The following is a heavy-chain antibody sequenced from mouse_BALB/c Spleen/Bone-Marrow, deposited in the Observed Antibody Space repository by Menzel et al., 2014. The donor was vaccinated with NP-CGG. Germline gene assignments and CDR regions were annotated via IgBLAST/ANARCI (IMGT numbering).Heavy chain of an antibody. CDR3: ARDIGRVFFDD. CDR1: GFTFTDYY. CDR2: IRNKPNGYTT. J-gene: IGHJ2*01. Sequence: EVKLLASGGGLVQPGGSLRLSCATSGFTFTDYYMNWVRQPPGKALEWLGFIRNKPNGYTTEYSASVKGRFTISRDNSQSFLYLQMNTLRAEDNATYYCARDIGRVFFDDWSQGATLTSSS. V-gene: IGHV7-3*02.